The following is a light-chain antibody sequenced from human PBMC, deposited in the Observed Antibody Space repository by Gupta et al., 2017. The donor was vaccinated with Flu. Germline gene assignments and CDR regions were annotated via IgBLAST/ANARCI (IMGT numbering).Light chain of an antibody. Sequence: DIQLTQSPSFLSASVGDRVTITCRASQGISSHLAWYQQKPGKAPKLLIFDASTLESGVPSRFSGSGSGTEFTLTISSLQPEDFATYDCQQLDSYPLTFGGETKVEIK. CDR3: QQLDSYPLT. V-gene: IGKV1-9*01. CDR2: DAS. CDR1: QGISSH. J-gene: IGKJ4*01.